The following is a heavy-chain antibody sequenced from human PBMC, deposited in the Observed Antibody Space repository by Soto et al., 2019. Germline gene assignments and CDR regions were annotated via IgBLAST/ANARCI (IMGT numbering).Heavy chain of an antibody. D-gene: IGHD3-10*01. V-gene: IGHV1-2*04. Sequence: ASVKVSCKASGYTFTGYYMHWVRQAPGQGLEWMGWINPNSGGTNYAQKFQGWVTMTRDTSISTAYMELSRLRSDDTAVYYCAREIYGSGSYHYFDYWGQGTLVTVSS. CDR3: AREIYGSGSYHYFDY. CDR2: INPNSGGT. J-gene: IGHJ4*02. CDR1: GYTFTGYY.